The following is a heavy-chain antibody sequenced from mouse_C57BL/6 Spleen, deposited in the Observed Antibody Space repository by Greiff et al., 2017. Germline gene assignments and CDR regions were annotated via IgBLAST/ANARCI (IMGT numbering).Heavy chain of an antibody. CDR3: ERSRDYGDGYFDV. J-gene: IGHJ1*03. Sequence: VQLQQSGPELVKPGASVKISCKASGYAFSSSWMNWVKQRPGKGLEWIGRIYPGDGDTNYNGKFKGKATLTADKYSSTAYLQLSSLTSEDSAVYFCERSRDYGDGYFDVWGTGTTVTVSS. D-gene: IGHD2-4*01. CDR2: IYPGDGDT. V-gene: IGHV1-82*01. CDR1: GYAFSSSW.